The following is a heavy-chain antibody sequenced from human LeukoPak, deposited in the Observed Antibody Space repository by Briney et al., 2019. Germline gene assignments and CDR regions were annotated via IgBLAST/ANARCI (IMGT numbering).Heavy chain of an antibody. D-gene: IGHD3-22*01. J-gene: IGHJ3*02. V-gene: IGHV3-9*01. CDR2: ISWNSGNI. CDR3: AREGYYYDNSGFGAFDI. Sequence: GGPLRLSCAASGFTFDDYAMHWVRQAPGKGLEWVSGISWNSGNIDYADSVKGRFTISRDNAKNSLYLQMNSLRAEDTAVYYCAREGYYYDNSGFGAFDIWGQGTMVTVSS. CDR1: GFTFDDYA.